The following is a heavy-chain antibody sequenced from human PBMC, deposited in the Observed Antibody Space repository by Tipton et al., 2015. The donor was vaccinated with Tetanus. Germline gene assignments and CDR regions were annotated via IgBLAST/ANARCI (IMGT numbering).Heavy chain of an antibody. CDR2: IYYSGPT. CDR3: ARGGSYHTPPGY. D-gene: IGHD1-26*01. CDR1: GGSINSGGYF. V-gene: IGHV4-31*03. J-gene: IGHJ4*02. Sequence: TLSLTCTVSGGSINSGGYFWSWIRQHPGKGLEWIGYIYYSGPTNYNPSLKSRVTISVDTSKNQFSLKLSSVTAADTAVYYCARGGSYHTPPGYWGQGTLVTVSS.